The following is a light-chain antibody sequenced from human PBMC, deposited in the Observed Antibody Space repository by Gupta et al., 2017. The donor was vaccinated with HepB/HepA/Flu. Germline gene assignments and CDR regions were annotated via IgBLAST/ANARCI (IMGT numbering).Light chain of an antibody. V-gene: IGKV3-11*01. CDR1: QNINKY. Sequence: EIVLTQSPGTLSLSPGEGATLSCRVSQNINKYLAWYQQKPGQAPRLLIYDAFNRSTGIPARFSRSGSGTGLTLSMSLREPEDFAVYYCQLRGNWALCIFGQGTKLEIK. CDR3: QLRGNWALCI. CDR2: DAF. J-gene: IGKJ2*04.